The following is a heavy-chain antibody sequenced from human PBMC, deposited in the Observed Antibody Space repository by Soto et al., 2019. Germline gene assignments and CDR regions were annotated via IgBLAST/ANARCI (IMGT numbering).Heavy chain of an antibody. CDR3: ASFTHGDYYYYMDV. CDR1: GGSISSGGYY. V-gene: IGHV4-31*03. D-gene: IGHD2-8*01. J-gene: IGHJ6*03. Sequence: PSETLSLTCTVSGGSISSGGYYWSWIRQHPGEGLEWIGYIYYSGSTYYNPSLKSRVTISVDTSKNQFSLKLSSVTAADTAVYYCASFTHGDYYYYMDVWRNATTVTVS. CDR2: IYYSGST.